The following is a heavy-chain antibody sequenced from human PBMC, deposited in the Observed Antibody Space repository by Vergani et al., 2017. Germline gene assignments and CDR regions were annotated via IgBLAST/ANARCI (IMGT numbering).Heavy chain of an antibody. CDR1: GFTFSSYW. CDR3: TTANYGDYEDC. Sequence: EVQLVESGGGLVQPGGSLRLSCAASGFTFSSYWMRWVRQAPGKGLEWVANIKQDGSEKNYVDSVKGRFTISRDNAKNSLYLQMNSLRAEDTAVYYCTTANYGDYEDCWGQGTLVTVSS. D-gene: IGHD4-17*01. CDR2: IKQDGSEK. V-gene: IGHV3-7*01. J-gene: IGHJ4*02.